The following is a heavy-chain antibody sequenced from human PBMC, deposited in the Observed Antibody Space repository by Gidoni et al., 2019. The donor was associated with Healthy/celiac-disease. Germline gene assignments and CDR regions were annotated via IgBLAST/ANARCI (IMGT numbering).Heavy chain of an antibody. CDR2: ISYDGSNK. J-gene: IGHJ4*02. V-gene: IGHV3-30-3*01. CDR1: GFTFSSYA. CDR3: ARDQGIVGATGGGYFDY. Sequence: QVQLVESGGGVVQPGRSLRLSCAASGFTFSSYAMHWVRQAPGKGLEWVAVISYDGSNKYYADSVKGRFTISRDNSKNTLYLQMNSLRAEDTAVYYCARDQGIVGATGGGYFDYWGQGTLVTVSS. D-gene: IGHD1-26*01.